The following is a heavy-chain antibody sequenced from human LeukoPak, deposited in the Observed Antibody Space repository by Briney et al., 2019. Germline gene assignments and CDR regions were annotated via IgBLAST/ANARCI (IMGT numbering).Heavy chain of an antibody. J-gene: IGHJ4*02. Sequence: GASVKVSCKASGYTFTSYGISWVRQAPGQGLEWMGWISAYNGNTNYAQKLQGRVTMTTDTSTSTAYMELRSLRSDDTAVYYCARLKGYVWGSYRELYYFDYWGQGTLVTVSS. V-gene: IGHV1-18*01. CDR1: GYTFTSYG. CDR3: ARLKGYVWGSYRELYYFDY. D-gene: IGHD3-16*02. CDR2: ISAYNGNT.